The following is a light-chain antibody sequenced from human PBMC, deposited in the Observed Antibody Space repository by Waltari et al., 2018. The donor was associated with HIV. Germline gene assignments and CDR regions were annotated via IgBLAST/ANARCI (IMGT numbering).Light chain of an antibody. CDR3: QHYNNWPIT. CDR2: GAS. V-gene: IGKV3D-15*01. J-gene: IGKJ4*01. CDR1: QSVSNN. Sequence: EIVMTQSPVTLSVSPGDRATLSCWASQSVSNNLAWYQQKPGQAPRLLIYGASTRATGTPARFSASGSGTEFTLTISSLQSEDFAVYHCQHYNNWPITFGGGTKVEIK.